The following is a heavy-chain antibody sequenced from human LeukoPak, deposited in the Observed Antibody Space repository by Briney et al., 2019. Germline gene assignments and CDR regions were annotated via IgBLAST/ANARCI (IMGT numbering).Heavy chain of an antibody. Sequence: GGSLRLSCAASGFTFSDYYMIWIRQAPGKGLEWVSYISTNSDYTNYADSVKGRFTISRDNAKISLFLQMNSLRAEDTAVYYCAIARFYENSGYFHYGGQGTLVTVSS. D-gene: IGHD3-22*01. J-gene: IGHJ4*02. CDR1: GFTFSDYY. V-gene: IGHV3-11*05. CDR3: AIARFYENSGYFHY. CDR2: ISTNSDYT.